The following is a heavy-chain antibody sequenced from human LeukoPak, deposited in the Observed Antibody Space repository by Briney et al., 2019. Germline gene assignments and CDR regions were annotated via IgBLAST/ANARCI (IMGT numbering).Heavy chain of an antibody. Sequence: ASVKVSCKASGYTFTGYYMHWVRQAPGQGLEWMGWINPNSGGTNYAQKFQGRVTMTRDTYISTAYMELSRLRSDDTAVYYCARDFTIFGVVIIPGWFDPWGQGTLVTVSS. D-gene: IGHD3-3*01. CDR2: INPNSGGT. J-gene: IGHJ5*02. CDR1: GYTFTGYY. CDR3: ARDFTIFGVVIIPGWFDP. V-gene: IGHV1-2*02.